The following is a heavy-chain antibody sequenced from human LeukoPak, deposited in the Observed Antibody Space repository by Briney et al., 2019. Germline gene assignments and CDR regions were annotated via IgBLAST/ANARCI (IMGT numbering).Heavy chain of an antibody. CDR2: MSGSGGTT. CDR1: GFTFSNYA. V-gene: IGHV3-23*01. Sequence: QSGGSLRLSCAASGFTFSNYAMTWVRQAPGKGLEWVSAMSGSGGTTYYPDSVKGRFTISRDNSKSTLYLQMSSLRVEDTAVYYCAKASPYHDSSGTPGELGAFDIWGQGTMVTVSS. CDR3: AKASPYHDSSGTPGELGAFDI. D-gene: IGHD3-22*01. J-gene: IGHJ3*02.